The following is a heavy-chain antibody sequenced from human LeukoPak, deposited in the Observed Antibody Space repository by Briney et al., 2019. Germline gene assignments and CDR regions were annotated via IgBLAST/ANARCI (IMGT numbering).Heavy chain of an antibody. CDR1: GGTFISYA. V-gene: IGHV1-69*04. CDR2: IIPILGIA. CDR3: AEAPDVDTAMVTSDY. J-gene: IGHJ4*02. Sequence: GASVKVSCKASGGTFISYAISWVRQAPGQGLEWMGRIIPILGIANYAQKFQGRVTITADKSTSTAYMELSSLRSEDTAVYYCAEAPDVDTAMVTSDYWGQGTLVTVSS. D-gene: IGHD5-18*01.